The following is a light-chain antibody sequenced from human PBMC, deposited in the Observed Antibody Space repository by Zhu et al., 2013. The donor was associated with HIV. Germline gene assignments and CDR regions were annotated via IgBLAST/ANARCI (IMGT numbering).Light chain of an antibody. CDR1: QGISGW. CDR3: QQANSFPLT. Sequence: DIQMTQSPSSVSASIGDRVTITCRASQGISGWLTWYQQEPGKAPKVLIYAASSLHSGVPSRFSGSGSGTDFTLTISSLQPEDFATYYCQQANSFPLTFGGGTKVEIK. J-gene: IGKJ4*01. CDR2: AAS. V-gene: IGKV1-12*01.